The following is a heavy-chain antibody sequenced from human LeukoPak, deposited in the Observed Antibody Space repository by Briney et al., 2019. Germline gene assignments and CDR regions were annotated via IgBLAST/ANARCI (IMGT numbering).Heavy chain of an antibody. V-gene: IGHV3-48*04. J-gene: IGHJ6*02. CDR2: ISSSGSTI. Sequence: PGRSLRLSCAASGFTFSSYGMHWVRQAPGKGLEWVSYISSSGSTIYYADSVKGRFTISRDNAKNSLYLQMNSLRAEDTAVYYCAREIEDYGMDVWGQGTTVTVSS. CDR3: AREIEDYGMDV. CDR1: GFTFSSYG.